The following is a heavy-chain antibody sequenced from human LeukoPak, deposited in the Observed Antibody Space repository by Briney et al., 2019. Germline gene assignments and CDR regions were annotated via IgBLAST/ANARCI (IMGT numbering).Heavy chain of an antibody. J-gene: IGHJ3*02. CDR1: GFTFSSYS. CDR3: ARLDTAMDYSAFDI. D-gene: IGHD5-18*01. Sequence: GGSLRLSCAASGFTFSSYSMNWARQAPEKGLEWVSSISSSSSYIHYADSVKGRFTISRDNAKNSLYLQMNSLRAEDTAVYYCARLDTAMDYSAFDIWGQGTMVTVSS. V-gene: IGHV3-21*01. CDR2: ISSSSSYI.